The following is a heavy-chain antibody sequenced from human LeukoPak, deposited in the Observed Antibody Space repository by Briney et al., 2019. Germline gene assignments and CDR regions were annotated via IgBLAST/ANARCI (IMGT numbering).Heavy chain of an antibody. CDR3: AKDRDYGDSRGDWFDP. Sequence: GGSLRLSCAASEFTFSTYWMTWVRQAPGKGLEWVANIKQDGSEKYYVDSVKRRFTISRDNSKNTLYLQMNSLRAEDTAVYYCAKDRDYGDSRGDWFDPWGQGTLVTVSS. J-gene: IGHJ5*02. D-gene: IGHD4-17*01. V-gene: IGHV3-7*01. CDR2: IKQDGSEK. CDR1: EFTFSTYW.